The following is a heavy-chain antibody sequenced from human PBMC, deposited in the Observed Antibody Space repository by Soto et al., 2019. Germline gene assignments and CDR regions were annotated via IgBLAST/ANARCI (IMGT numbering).Heavy chain of an antibody. CDR3: ASLSGTTAFDI. CDR1: GFTFSSYG. Sequence: GGSLRLSCAASGFTFSSYGMHWVRQAPGKGLEWVAVIWYDGSNKYYADSVKGRFTISRDNSKNTLYLQMNSLRAEDTAVYYCASLSGTTAFDIWGQGTMVTVSS. J-gene: IGHJ3*02. V-gene: IGHV3-33*01. CDR2: IWYDGSNK. D-gene: IGHD1-1*01.